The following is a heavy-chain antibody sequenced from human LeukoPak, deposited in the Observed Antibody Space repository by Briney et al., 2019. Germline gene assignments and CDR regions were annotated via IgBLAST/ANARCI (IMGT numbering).Heavy chain of an antibody. CDR3: ATERMSGMDV. Sequence: SEALSLTCTVSGGSISSYYWSWIRQPPGKGLEWIGYIYYSGSTNYNPSLKSRVTISVDTSKNQFSLKLSSVTAADTAVYYCATERMSGMDVWGQGTTVTVSS. V-gene: IGHV4-59*01. CDR2: IYYSGST. J-gene: IGHJ6*02. CDR1: GGSISSYY. D-gene: IGHD2-8*01.